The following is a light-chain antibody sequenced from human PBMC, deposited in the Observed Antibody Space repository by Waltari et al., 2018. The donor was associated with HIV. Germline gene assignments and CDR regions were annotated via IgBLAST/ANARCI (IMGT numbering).Light chain of an antibody. Sequence: QSALTQPASVSGSPGQSIPISCVAYGYEYVPWYQHHPGNAPPVLIYEATNRPSGLSNRFSGSKSGNMATLTISRLQPEDEAVYFCTSYVSSASPVFGRGTKVTVL. CDR2: EAT. CDR3: TSYVSSASPV. CDR1: VAYGYEY. V-gene: IGLV2-14*01. J-gene: IGLJ6*01.